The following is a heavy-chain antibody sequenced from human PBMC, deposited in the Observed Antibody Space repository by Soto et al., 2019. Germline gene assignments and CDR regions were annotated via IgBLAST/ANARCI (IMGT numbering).Heavy chain of an antibody. V-gene: IGHV4-59*01. CDR2: IYYSGST. CDR1: RGSISSYY. CDR3: ARERTYYDFWSGYYYMDV. D-gene: IGHD3-3*01. J-gene: IGHJ6*03. Sequence: QVQLQESGPGLVKPSETLSLTCTVSRGSISSYYWSWIRQPPGKGLEWIGYIYYSGSTNYNPSLKSRVTISVDAYKNQFSRKLSCVTAAETAVYYCARERTYYDFWSGYYYMDVWGKGTTVTVSS.